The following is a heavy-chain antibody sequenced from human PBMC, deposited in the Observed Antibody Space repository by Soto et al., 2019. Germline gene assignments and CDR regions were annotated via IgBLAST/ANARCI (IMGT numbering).Heavy chain of an antibody. Sequence: SETLSLTCAVSGGSISRGGYSWSWIRQPPGKGLEWIGYIYHSGSTYYNPSLKSRVTISVDRSKNQFSLKLSSVTAADTAVYYCAVNTPGGASGLSDPWGQATMLTV. J-gene: IGHJ5*02. CDR2: IYHSGST. V-gene: IGHV4-30-2*01. D-gene: IGHD3-10*01. CDR3: AVNTPGGASGLSDP. CDR1: GGSISRGGYS.